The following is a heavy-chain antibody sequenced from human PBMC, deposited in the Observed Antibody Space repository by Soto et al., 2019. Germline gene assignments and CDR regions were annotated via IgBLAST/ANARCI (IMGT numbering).Heavy chain of an antibody. D-gene: IGHD6-13*01. J-gene: IGHJ4*02. V-gene: IGHV3-23*01. CDR3: GRDPVIFHAGSCWYYIVD. CDR1: GFAFRNFA. CDR2: IGGSGGYT. Sequence: EVQLLESGGALVQPGGSLRLSCAASGFAFRNFAMAWVRQAPGKGPEWVSAIGGSGGYTFYADSAEGRFTISRDDSKNTLYLQMNSLRDEDTAIYYCGRDPVIFHAGSCWYYIVDWGQGTLVTVSS.